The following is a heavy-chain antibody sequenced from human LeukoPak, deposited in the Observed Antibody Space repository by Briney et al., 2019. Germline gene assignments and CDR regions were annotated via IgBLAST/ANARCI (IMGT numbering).Heavy chain of an antibody. V-gene: IGHV3-30*18. CDR1: GFTFSSYG. CDR3: AKDRVWTGTTADY. D-gene: IGHD1-1*01. CDR2: ISYDGSNK. J-gene: IGHJ4*02. Sequence: GGSLRLSCAASGFTFSSYGMHWVRQAPGKGLEWVAVISYDGSNKYYADSVKGRFTISRDNSKNTLYLQMNSLRAEDTAVYYCAKDRVWTGTTADYWGQGTLVTVSS.